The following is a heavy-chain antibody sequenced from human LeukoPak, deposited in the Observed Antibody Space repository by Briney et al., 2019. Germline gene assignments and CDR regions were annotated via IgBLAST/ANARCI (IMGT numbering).Heavy chain of an antibody. Sequence: SETLSLTRAVYGGSFSGYYWSWIRQPPGKGLEWIGEINHSGSTNYNPSLQSRVTISVDTSKNQFSLKLSSVTAADTAVYYCARRSQYNWNDFFAFDYWGQGTLVTVSS. CDR3: ARRSQYNWNDFFAFDY. J-gene: IGHJ4*02. CDR1: GGSFSGYY. V-gene: IGHV4-34*01. CDR2: INHSGST. D-gene: IGHD1-1*01.